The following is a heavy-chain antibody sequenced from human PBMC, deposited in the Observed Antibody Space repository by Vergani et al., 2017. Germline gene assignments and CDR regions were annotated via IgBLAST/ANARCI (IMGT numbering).Heavy chain of an antibody. CDR2: ISYDGSNK. V-gene: IGHV3-30*18. CDR3: AKDGHLSDVGAYYYGMDV. Sequence: QVQLVESGGGVVQPGRSLRLSCAASGFTFSSYGMHWVRQAPGKGLEWVAVISYDGSNKYYADSVKGRFTISRENSKNTLYLQMNSLRAEDTAVYYCAKDGHLSDVGAYYYGMDVWGQGTTVTVSS. CDR1: GFTFSSYG. J-gene: IGHJ6*02. D-gene: IGHD1-26*01.